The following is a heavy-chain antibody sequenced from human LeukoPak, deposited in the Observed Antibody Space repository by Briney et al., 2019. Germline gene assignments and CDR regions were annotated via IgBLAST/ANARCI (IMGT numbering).Heavy chain of an antibody. CDR3: ARGRSGWGIRSTHDAFDI. CDR1: GGSISCGSDY. D-gene: IGHD3-16*01. J-gene: IGHJ3*02. CDR2: IYTSGNT. V-gene: IGHV4-61*02. Sequence: KTSETLSLTCTVSGGSISCGSDYWSWIRQPAGKGLEWIGRIYTSGNTNYNPSLKSRVTISVDTSKNQFSLKLSSVTAADTAVYYCARGRSGWGIRSTHDAFDIWGQGTMVTVSS.